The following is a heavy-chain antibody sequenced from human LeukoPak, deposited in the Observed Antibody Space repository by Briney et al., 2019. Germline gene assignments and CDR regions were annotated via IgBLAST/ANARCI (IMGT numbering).Heavy chain of an antibody. D-gene: IGHD4-23*01. Sequence: ASVKVSCKASGYTFTTYDINWVRQATGQGLEWMGWMNPNSGNTGYAPKFQGRVTMTRNTSKSTAYMELSSLRSEDTAVYYCARGPNKSDGGNSGSAWFDPWGQGTLVTVSS. CDR3: ARGPNKSDGGNSGSAWFDP. J-gene: IGHJ5*02. V-gene: IGHV1-8*01. CDR2: MNPNSGNT. CDR1: GYTFTTYD.